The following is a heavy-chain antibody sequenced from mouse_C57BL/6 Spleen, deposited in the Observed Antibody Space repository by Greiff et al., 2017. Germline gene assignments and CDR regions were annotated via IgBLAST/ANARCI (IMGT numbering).Heavy chain of an antibody. CDR1: GYTFTDYY. D-gene: IGHD1-1*02. Sequence: EVQRVESGPVLVKPGASVKMSCKASGYTFTDYYMNWVKQSHGKSLEWIGVINPYNGGTSYNQKFKGKATLTVDKSSSTAYMELNSLTSEDSAVYYCASPSITLDAMDYWGQGTSVTVSS. V-gene: IGHV1-19*01. J-gene: IGHJ4*01. CDR3: ASPSITLDAMDY. CDR2: INPYNGGT.